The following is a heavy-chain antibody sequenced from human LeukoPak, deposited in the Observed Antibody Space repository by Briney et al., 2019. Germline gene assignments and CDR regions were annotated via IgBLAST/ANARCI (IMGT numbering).Heavy chain of an antibody. CDR3: ARAYYYYYMDV. V-gene: IGHV3-48*03. J-gene: IGHJ6*03. CDR2: ISSGVSIQ. Sequence: PGGSLRLSCVGSGFIFSDYEMHWVRQAPGKGLEWVSYISSGVSIQYYADSVKGRFTISRDNARNSLSLQMNSLRAEDTAIYYCARAYYYYYMDVWGKGTTVTISS. CDR1: GFIFSDYE.